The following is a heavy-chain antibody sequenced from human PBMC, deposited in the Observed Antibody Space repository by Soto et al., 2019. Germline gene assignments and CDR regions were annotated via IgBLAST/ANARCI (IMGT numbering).Heavy chain of an antibody. Sequence: PWGSPRISCAASGFTFCDYYIHWIRREPGKGLEWISYISGNGEIIQYAASARGRFTISRDNAENSVYLEMDRLRAEDTALYYCARDVDADFRTDFDYWGRGTLVTVSS. J-gene: IGHJ4*02. CDR1: GFTFCDYY. CDR3: ARDVDADFRTDFDY. CDR2: ISGNGEII. V-gene: IGHV3-11*01. D-gene: IGHD4-17*01.